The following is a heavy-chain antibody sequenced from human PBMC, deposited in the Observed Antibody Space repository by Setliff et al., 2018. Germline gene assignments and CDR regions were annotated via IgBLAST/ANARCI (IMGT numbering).Heavy chain of an antibody. V-gene: IGHV1-2*06. Sequence: ASVKVSCKASGYTFTGYYMYWVRQAPGQGLEWMGRINPSSGATIYAQKFQGRVTMTRNTSISTAYMDLSSLRSDDTAVYYCARSPPTSTYYDFWSGYSYYFDYWGQGTLVTVSS. J-gene: IGHJ4*02. CDR1: GYTFTGYY. CDR2: INPSSGAT. D-gene: IGHD3-3*01. CDR3: ARSPPTSTYYDFWSGYSYYFDY.